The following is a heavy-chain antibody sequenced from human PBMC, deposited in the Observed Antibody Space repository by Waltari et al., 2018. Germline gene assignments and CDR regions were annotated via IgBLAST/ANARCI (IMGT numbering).Heavy chain of an antibody. D-gene: IGHD6-25*01. CDR3: ARVDGRAAPFDN. CDR1: GASISSGGHY. V-gene: IGHV4-31*03. Sequence: QVQLQESGPRLVKPSQTLSLTCTVSGASISSGGHYWRWIRHHPGKGLEWIGHIYHSGNTYYNPSLEGRATLSVDRSENQFSLNLTSVTAADTALYYCARVDGRAAPFDNWGRGSQVTVSS. J-gene: IGHJ4*02. CDR2: IYHSGNT.